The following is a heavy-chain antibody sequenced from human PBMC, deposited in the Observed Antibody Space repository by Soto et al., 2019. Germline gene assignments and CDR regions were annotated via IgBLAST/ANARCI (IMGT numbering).Heavy chain of an antibody. CDR2: ISAYNGNT. V-gene: IGHV1-18*01. CDR3: ARVPGVGIELAAAGTGWFDP. Sequence: ASVKVSCKASGYTFTSYGISWVRQAPGQGLEWMGWISAYNGNTNYAQKLQGRVTMTTDTSTSTAYMELRSLRSDDTAVYYCARVPGVGIELAAAGTGWFDPWGQGTLVTVSS. CDR1: GYTFTSYG. J-gene: IGHJ5*02. D-gene: IGHD6-13*01.